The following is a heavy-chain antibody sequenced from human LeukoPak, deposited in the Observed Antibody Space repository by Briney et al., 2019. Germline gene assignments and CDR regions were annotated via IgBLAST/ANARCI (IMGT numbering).Heavy chain of an antibody. CDR2: IYSDSSRT. Sequence: PGRSLRLSCAASGFTFSSYGMHWVRQAPGKGLEWVALIYSDSSRTTYADSVKGRFTISRDNAKNTVYLQMSSLRVEDTAVYFCTKDAGYASDYWGQGTLVTVSS. CDR1: GFTFSSYG. J-gene: IGHJ4*02. CDR3: TKDAGYASDY. D-gene: IGHD2-15*01. V-gene: IGHV3-74*01.